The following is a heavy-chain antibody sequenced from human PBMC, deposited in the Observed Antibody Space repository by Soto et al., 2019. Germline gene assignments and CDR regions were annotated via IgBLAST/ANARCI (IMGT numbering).Heavy chain of an antibody. V-gene: IGHV1-69*01. J-gene: IGHJ4*02. CDR3: AGRICSGGSCYYYYFDY. D-gene: IGHD2-15*01. CDR2: IIPIFGTA. CDR1: GGTFSSYA. Sequence: QVPLVQSGAEVKKPGSSVKVSCKASGGTFSSYAISWVRQAPGQGLEWMGGIIPIFGTANYAQKFQGRVTITADESTSTAYMELSSLRSEDTAVYYCAGRICSGGSCYYYYFDYWGQGTLVTVSS.